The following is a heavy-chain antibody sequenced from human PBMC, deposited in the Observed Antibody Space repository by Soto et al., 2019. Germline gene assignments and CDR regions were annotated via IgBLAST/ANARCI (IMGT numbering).Heavy chain of an antibody. CDR2: INHSGST. D-gene: IGHD6-6*01. CDR3: ARTSRFEY. CDR1: GGSFTAYY. J-gene: IGHJ4*02. V-gene: IGHV4-34*01. Sequence: QVLLQQWGAGLLKPSETLSLTCAVYGGSFTAYYWSWIRQPPGKGLEWIGEINHSGSTNYNPSLKRRVTISVDTSKNQLSLKLSSVTAADTAVYYCARTSRFEYWGQGTLVTVSS.